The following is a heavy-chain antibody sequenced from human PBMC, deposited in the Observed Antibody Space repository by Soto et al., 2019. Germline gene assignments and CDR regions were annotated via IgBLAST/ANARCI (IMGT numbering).Heavy chain of an antibody. Sequence: PGGSLRLSCAASGFTFSSYAMSWVRQAPGKGLEWVSAISGSGGSTYYADSVKGRFTIPRDNSKNTLYLQMNSLRAEDTAVYYCAKGVVPAAFYYYYGMDVWGQGTTVTVSS. V-gene: IGHV3-23*01. CDR2: ISGSGGST. CDR3: AKGVVPAAFYYYYGMDV. D-gene: IGHD2-2*01. CDR1: GFTFSSYA. J-gene: IGHJ6*02.